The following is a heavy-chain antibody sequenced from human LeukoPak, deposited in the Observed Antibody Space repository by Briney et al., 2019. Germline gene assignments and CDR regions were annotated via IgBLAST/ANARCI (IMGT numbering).Heavy chain of an antibody. J-gene: IGHJ3*02. CDR1: GFTFSSYA. CDR2: ISGSGGST. V-gene: IGHV3-23*01. CDR3: AKDGTTVVRGLFDK. D-gene: IGHD4-23*01. Sequence: GGSLRLSCAASGFTFSSYAMIWVRQAPGKGLEWVSGISGSGGSTFYADSVKGRFTISRDNSKNTLYLLINSLRAEDTAVYYCAKDGTTVVRGLFDKWGPGTMVTVS.